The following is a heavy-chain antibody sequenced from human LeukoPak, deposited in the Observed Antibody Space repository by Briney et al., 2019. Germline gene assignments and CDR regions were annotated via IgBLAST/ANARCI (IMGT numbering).Heavy chain of an antibody. CDR2: ISSSGSTI. V-gene: IGHV3-48*03. Sequence: TGGSLRLSCAASGFTFSSYEMNWVRQAPGKGLEWVSYISSSGSTIYYADSVKGRFTISRDNAKNSLYLQMNSLRAEDTAVYYCATSYGSGPYYFDYWGQGTLVTVSS. CDR3: ATSYGSGPYYFDY. CDR1: GFTFSSYE. D-gene: IGHD3-10*01. J-gene: IGHJ4*02.